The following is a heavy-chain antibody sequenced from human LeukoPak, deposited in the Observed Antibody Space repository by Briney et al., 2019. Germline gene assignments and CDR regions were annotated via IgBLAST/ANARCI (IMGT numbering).Heavy chain of an antibody. CDR3: ARDCIGCHGFDY. V-gene: IGHV1-18*01. D-gene: IGHD2-15*01. CDR1: GYTFISYG. CDR2: VSAYADDT. J-gene: IGHJ4*02. Sequence: GASVKASCKASGYTFISYGISWVRQAPGQGLEWMGWVSAYADDTNYVQKFQGRVTMTTDTSTSTAYMELRSLRSDDTAVYYCARDCIGCHGFDYWGQGTLVTVSS.